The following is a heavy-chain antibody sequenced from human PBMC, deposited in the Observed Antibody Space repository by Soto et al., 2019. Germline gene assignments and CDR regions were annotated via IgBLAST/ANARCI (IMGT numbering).Heavy chain of an antibody. D-gene: IGHD3-10*01. CDR2: ISWNSGSI. CDR3: AKDLSSGYYGPGSYIDY. V-gene: IGHV3-9*01. Sequence: PGGSLRLSCAASGFTFSSYAMHWVRQAPGKGLEWVSGISWNSGSIGHADSVKGRITISRDNAKNSLYLQMSSLRVEDTALYYCAKDLSSGYYGPGSYIDYWGQGTLVTVSS. J-gene: IGHJ4*02. CDR1: GFTFSSYA.